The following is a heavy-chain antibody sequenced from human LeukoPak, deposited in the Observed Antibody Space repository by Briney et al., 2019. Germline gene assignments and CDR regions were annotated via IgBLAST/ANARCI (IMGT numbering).Heavy chain of an antibody. V-gene: IGHV1-8*01. D-gene: IGHD3-3*01. CDR3: ARVSSASEYYDFWSGYYHYYYYMDV. CDR1: GYTFTSYD. CDR2: MNPNSGNT. Sequence: GASVKVSCKASGYTFTSYDINWVRQATGQGLEWIGWMNPNSGNTGYAQKFQGRVTMTRNTSISTAYMELSSLRSEDTAVYYCARVSSASEYYDFWSGYYHYYYYMDVWGKGTTVTVSS. J-gene: IGHJ6*03.